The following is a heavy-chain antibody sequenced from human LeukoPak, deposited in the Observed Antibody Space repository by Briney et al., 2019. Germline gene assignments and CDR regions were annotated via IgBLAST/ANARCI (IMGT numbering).Heavy chain of an antibody. D-gene: IGHD3-3*01. V-gene: IGHV4-38-2*02. CDR1: GYSISSGYY. CDR3: ARAYYDFWSGPPGRYNWFDP. Sequence: SETLSLTCTVSGYSISSGYYWGWIRQPPGKGLGWIGSIYHSGSTYYNPSLKSRVTISVDTSKNQFSLKLSSVTAADTAVYYCARAYYDFWSGPPGRYNWFDPWGQGTLVTVSS. CDR2: IYHSGST. J-gene: IGHJ5*02.